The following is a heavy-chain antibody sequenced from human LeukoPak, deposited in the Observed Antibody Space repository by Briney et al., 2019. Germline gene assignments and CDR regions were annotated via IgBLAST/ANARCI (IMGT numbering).Heavy chain of an antibody. D-gene: IGHD2-15*01. CDR1: GFTFSSYS. Sequence: GGSLRLSCAASGFTFSSYSMNWVRQAPGKGLEWVSSISSSSSYIYYADSVKGRFTISRDNAKNSLYLQMNSLRAEDTAVYYCARGGRFCSGGSCYNWFDPWGQGTLVTVSS. J-gene: IGHJ5*02. CDR2: ISSSSSYI. V-gene: IGHV3-21*01. CDR3: ARGGRFCSGGSCYNWFDP.